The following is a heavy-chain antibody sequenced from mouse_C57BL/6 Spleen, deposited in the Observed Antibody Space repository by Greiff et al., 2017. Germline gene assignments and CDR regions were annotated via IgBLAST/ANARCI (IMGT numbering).Heavy chain of an antibody. CDR2: ILPGSGST. D-gene: IGHD1-1*01. Sequence: QVQLQQSGAELMKPGASVKLSCKATGYTFTGYWIEWVKQRPGHGLEWIGEILPGSGSTNYNEKFKGKATFTADTSSNTAYMQLSSLTTEDSAIYYCASPIYYYGSSLSYWYFDVWGTGTTVTVSS. V-gene: IGHV1-9*01. CDR1: GYTFTGYW. CDR3: ASPIYYYGSSLSYWYFDV. J-gene: IGHJ1*03.